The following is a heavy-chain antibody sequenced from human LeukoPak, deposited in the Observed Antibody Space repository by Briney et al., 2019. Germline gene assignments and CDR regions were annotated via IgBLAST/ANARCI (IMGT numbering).Heavy chain of an antibody. CDR1: GDSFSNYV. D-gene: IGHD3-3*01. V-gene: IGHV1-69*04. CDR2: IIPVLGVS. J-gene: IGHJ4*02. Sequence: GASVKVSCKASGDSFSNYVITWVRQAPGQGLEWMGRIIPVLGVSNFAQKFQGRVTINADKFSSTVYMELSSLRSEDTAVYYCARSREWLSDYWGQGTLVTVSS. CDR3: ARSREWLSDY.